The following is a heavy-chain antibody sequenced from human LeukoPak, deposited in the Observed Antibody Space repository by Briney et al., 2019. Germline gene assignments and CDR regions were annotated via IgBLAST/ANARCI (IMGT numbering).Heavy chain of an antibody. CDR3: ARAPGTTFDY. J-gene: IGHJ4*01. V-gene: IGHV4-39*01. Sequence: SETLSLTCTVSGGSIRSSSYYWGWIRQPPGKGLEWIGSISYSWSTYYNPSLKSRVTISVDTSKNQFSLKLTSVTAADTAVYYCARAPGTTFDYWGHGNMVTVSS. CDR1: GGSIRSSSYY. CDR2: ISYSWST. D-gene: IGHD4-17*01.